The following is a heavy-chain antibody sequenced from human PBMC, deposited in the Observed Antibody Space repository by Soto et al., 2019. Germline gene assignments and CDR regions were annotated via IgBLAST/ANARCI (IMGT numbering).Heavy chain of an antibody. Sequence: RASVKVSCKASGYTFTSYYMHWVRQAPGQGLEWMGIINPSGGSTSYAQKFQGRVTMTRDTSTSTVYMELSSLRSEDTAVYYCAVRFRPLDAFDIWGQGTMVTVSS. CDR3: AVRFRPLDAFDI. CDR1: GYTFTSYY. V-gene: IGHV1-46*01. J-gene: IGHJ3*02. D-gene: IGHD3-3*01. CDR2: INPSGGST.